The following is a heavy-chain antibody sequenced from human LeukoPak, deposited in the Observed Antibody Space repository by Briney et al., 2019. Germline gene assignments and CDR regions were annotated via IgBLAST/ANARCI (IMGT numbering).Heavy chain of an antibody. CDR1: GYMFTSYG. D-gene: IGHD2-2*01. CDR2: ISTDNGNR. V-gene: IGHV1-18*01. J-gene: IGHJ5*02. CDR3: ARGRIVVVPRAYDFGIFYWLDP. Sequence: GASVKVSCKTSGYMFTSYGVNWVRQAPGQGLEWMGWISTDNGNRNYAQKFQGRVTMTRDTSTSTAYMELRSLTSDDTAVYYCARGRIVVVPRAYDFGIFYWLDPWGQGTLVTVSS.